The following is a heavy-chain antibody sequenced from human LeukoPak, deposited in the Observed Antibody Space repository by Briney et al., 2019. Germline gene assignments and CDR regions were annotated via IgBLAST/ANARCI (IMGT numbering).Heavy chain of an antibody. Sequence: GASVKVSCKASGYTFTGYYMHWVRQAPGQGLEWMGWINPNSGGTNYAQKFQGRVTMTRDTSISTAYMELSRLRSDDTAVYYCARTDSSGYYVFDYWGQGTLVTVSS. D-gene: IGHD3-22*01. V-gene: IGHV1-2*02. CDR2: INPNSGGT. CDR3: ARTDSSGYYVFDY. CDR1: GYTFTGYY. J-gene: IGHJ4*02.